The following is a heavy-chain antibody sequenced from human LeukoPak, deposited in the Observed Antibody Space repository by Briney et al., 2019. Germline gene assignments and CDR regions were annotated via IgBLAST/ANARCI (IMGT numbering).Heavy chain of an antibody. J-gene: IGHJ4*02. V-gene: IGHV1-69*13. D-gene: IGHD6-13*01. CDR3: ATADKFSNWYVFDY. Sequence: ASVNVSCKASGGTFSIYAISWVRQAPGQGLEWMGGIVPIFGTANYAQKFQGRVTITADESTSTAYMELISLRSEDTAVYYCATADKFSNWYVFDYWGQGTLVTVSS. CDR1: GGTFSIYA. CDR2: IVPIFGTA.